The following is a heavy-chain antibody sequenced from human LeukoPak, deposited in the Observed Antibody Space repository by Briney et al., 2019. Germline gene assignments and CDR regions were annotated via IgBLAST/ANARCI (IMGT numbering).Heavy chain of an antibody. CDR3: ARDQIVLRPDAFDI. CDR2: INPSGGST. Sequence: GASVKVSCKASGYTFTSYNMHWVRQAPGQGLEWMGMINPSGGSTSYAQNFQGRVTMTRVTSTSTVYMELSSLRSEDTAVYYRARDQIVLRPDAFDIWGQGTMVTVSS. V-gene: IGHV1-46*01. J-gene: IGHJ3*02. CDR1: GYTFTSYN. D-gene: IGHD3-16*02.